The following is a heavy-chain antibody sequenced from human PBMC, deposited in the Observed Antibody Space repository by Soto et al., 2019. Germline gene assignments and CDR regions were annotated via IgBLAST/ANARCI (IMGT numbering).Heavy chain of an antibody. CDR3: AREVVAPTLSPNFDY. Sequence: QVQLVESGGGVVQPGRSLRLSCAAAGFTFSSYAMHWVRQAPGKGLEWVAVRSYDGSNKYYADSVKGRFTISRDNSKNTLYLQMNSLRAEDTAVYYFAREVVAPTLSPNFDYWGQGTLVTVSS. CDR1: GFTFSSYA. D-gene: IGHD2-15*01. V-gene: IGHV3-30-3*01. CDR2: RSYDGSNK. J-gene: IGHJ4*02.